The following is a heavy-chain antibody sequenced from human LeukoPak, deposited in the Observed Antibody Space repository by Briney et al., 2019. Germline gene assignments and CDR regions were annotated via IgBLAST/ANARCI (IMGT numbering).Heavy chain of an antibody. J-gene: IGHJ6*02. CDR3: ARITFVVEGYGMDV. CDR1: GGSISSSSYY. D-gene: IGHD2-21*01. CDR2: IYYSGST. Sequence: SETLSLTCTVSGGSISSSSYYWGWIRQPPGKGLEWIGSIYYSGSTNYSPSLKSRVTISVDTSKNQFSLKLNSVTAADTAVYYCARITFVVEGYGMDVWGQGTTVTVSS. V-gene: IGHV4-39*07.